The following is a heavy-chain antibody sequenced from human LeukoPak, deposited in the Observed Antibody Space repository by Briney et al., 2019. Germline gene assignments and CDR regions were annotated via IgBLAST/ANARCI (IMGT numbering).Heavy chain of an antibody. V-gene: IGHV4-59*08. D-gene: IGHD6-19*01. J-gene: IGHJ4*02. CDR2: IYHSGST. CDR1: GDSISSYY. Sequence: SETLSLTCTVSGDSISSYYWSWIRQPPGKGLEWIGYIYHSGSTNYNPSLKSRLTISIDTSKNQFSLKLSTVTAADTAVYYCARQRDSSGWPNYFDYWGQGTLVTVSS. CDR3: ARQRDSSGWPNYFDY.